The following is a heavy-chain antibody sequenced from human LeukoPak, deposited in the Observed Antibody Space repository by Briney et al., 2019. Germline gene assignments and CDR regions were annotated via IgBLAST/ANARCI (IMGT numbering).Heavy chain of an antibody. CDR2: ISYDGTNK. J-gene: IGHJ4*02. V-gene: IGHV3-30*04. D-gene: IGHD5-12*01. CDR1: GITFSRSA. CDR3: TRGTVPGLATTYGTYFDS. Sequence: PGRSLRLSCAASGITFSRSAMHWVRQAPGKGLEWVAIISYDGTNKYYLDSVKGRLTISRDNSKNTLYLQMDSLRAEDTAVYYCTRGTVPGLATTYGTYFDSWGQGTLVTVSS.